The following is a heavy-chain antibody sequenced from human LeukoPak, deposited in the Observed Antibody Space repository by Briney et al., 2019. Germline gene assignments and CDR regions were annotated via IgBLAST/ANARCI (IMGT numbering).Heavy chain of an antibody. Sequence: PSETLSLTCTVSGGSISSYYWSWIRQPPGKGLEWIGYIYYSGSTNYNPSLKSRVTISVDTSKNQFSLKLSSVTAADTAVYYCARQNALDRKLVYWRQGTLVTVSS. CDR1: GGSISSYY. CDR2: IYYSGST. J-gene: IGHJ4*02. CDR3: ARQNALDRKLVY. D-gene: IGHD1-14*01. V-gene: IGHV4-59*01.